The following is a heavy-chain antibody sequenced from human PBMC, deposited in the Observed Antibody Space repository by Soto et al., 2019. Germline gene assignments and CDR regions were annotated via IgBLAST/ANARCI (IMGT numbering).Heavy chain of an antibody. CDR3: ARPKRGSFYYYYGMDV. CDR2: IIPIFGTA. Sequence: SVKVSCKASGYTFTSYDINWVRQATGQGLEWMGGIIPIFGTANYAQKFQGRVTITADESTSTAYMELSSLRSEDTAVYYCARPKRGSFYYYYGMDVWGQGTTVTVS. J-gene: IGHJ6*02. CDR1: GYTFTSYD. D-gene: IGHD3-10*01. V-gene: IGHV1-69*13.